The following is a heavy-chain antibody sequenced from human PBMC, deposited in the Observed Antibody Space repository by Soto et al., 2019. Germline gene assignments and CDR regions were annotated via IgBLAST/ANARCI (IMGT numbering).Heavy chain of an antibody. V-gene: IGHV3-30-3*01. CDR3: AGALDYDYV. J-gene: IGHJ6*02. Sequence: GGSLRLSCAASGFTFSSYAMHWVRQAPGKGLEWVAVISYDGSNKYYADSVKGRFTISRDNSKNTLYLQMNSLRAEDTAVYYCAGALDYDYVWGQGTTVTVSS. CDR2: ISYDGSNK. CDR1: GFTFSSYA. D-gene: IGHD3-16*01.